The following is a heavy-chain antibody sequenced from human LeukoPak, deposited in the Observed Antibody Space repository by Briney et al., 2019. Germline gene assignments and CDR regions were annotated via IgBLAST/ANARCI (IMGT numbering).Heavy chain of an antibody. V-gene: IGHV4-39*01. CDR1: GGSISSSSYY. CDR2: IYYSGST. J-gene: IGHJ6*03. Sequence: SETLSLTCTVSGGSISSSSYYWDWIRQPRGKGLEWIGSIYYSGSTYYNPSLKSRVTISVDTSKNQFSLKLSSVTAADTAVYYCASVMVGATSYYYYYYMDVWGKGTTVTVSS. CDR3: ASVMVGATSYYYYYYMDV. D-gene: IGHD1-26*01.